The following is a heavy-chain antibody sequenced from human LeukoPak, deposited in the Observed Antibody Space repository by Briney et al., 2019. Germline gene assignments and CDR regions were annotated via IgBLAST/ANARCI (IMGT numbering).Heavy chain of an antibody. V-gene: IGHV3-23*01. CDR1: GFTFSSYA. CDR3: AKDQSSVLSGMDV. CDR2: ISGSGGST. Sequence: GGSLRLSCAASGFTFSSYAMSWVREAPGKGLEWVSAISGSGGSTYYADSVKGRFTISRDNSKNTLYLQMNSLRAEDTAVYYCAKDQSSVLSGMDVWGKGTTVTVSS. J-gene: IGHJ6*04. D-gene: IGHD3-22*01.